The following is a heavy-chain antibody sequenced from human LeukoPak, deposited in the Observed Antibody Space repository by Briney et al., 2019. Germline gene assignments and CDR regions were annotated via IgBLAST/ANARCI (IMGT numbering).Heavy chain of an antibody. Sequence: GGSLRLSCAASGFTLTSYTMSWVRQAPGKGLEWVSSLRGAERTPYYAESVKGRFTISRDNSESTLYLQMNSLRAEDTALYYCAKVPTYLNILTGFPFDIWGQGTTVTVSS. D-gene: IGHD3-9*01. V-gene: IGHV3-23*01. CDR3: AKVPTYLNILTGFPFDI. J-gene: IGHJ3*02. CDR2: LRGAERTP. CDR1: GFTLTSYT.